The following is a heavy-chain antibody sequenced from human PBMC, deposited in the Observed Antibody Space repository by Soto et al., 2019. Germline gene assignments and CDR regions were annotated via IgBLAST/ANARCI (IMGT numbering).Heavy chain of an antibody. CDR2: FDPEDGET. D-gene: IGHD3-22*01. V-gene: IGHV1-24*01. Sequence: QVQLVQSGAEVKKPGASVKVSCKVSGYTLTELSMHWVRQAPGKGLEWMGGFDPEDGETIYAQKFQGRVTMTEDTSTDTAYMELSSLRSEDTAVYYCATDRSPTYYYDRLDAFDIWGQGTMVTVSS. J-gene: IGHJ3*02. CDR1: GYTLTELS. CDR3: ATDRSPTYYYDRLDAFDI.